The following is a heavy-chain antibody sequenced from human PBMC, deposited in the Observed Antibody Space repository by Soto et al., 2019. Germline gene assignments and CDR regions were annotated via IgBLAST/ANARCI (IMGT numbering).Heavy chain of an antibody. CDR3: ARGAHVLRFLEWFL. J-gene: IGHJ4*02. CDR2: IHYSGST. CDR1: GGSISSSGHY. Sequence: SETLSLTCTVSGGSISSSGHYWGWLRQPPGKALEWIGTIHYSGSTYYNPSLKSRVAISVDTSKNQFSLKLSSVAAADTAVYYCARGAHVLRFLEWFLWGQGTLVTVSS. V-gene: IGHV4-39*01. D-gene: IGHD3-3*01.